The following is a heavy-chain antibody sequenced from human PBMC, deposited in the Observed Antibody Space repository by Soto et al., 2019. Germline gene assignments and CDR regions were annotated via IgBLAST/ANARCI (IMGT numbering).Heavy chain of an antibody. CDR1: GFTVNSHA. Sequence: LRLSCAASGFTVNSHAMSWVRQAPGKGLEWVASISGSGDGAYYGDSVKGRFTISRDSSSSTLYLQMNNLRGEDTAVYFCTKSRRGILMVYGFGGMDVWGQGTTVTVSS. J-gene: IGHJ6*02. CDR2: ISGSGDGA. V-gene: IGHV3-23*01. D-gene: IGHD2-8*01. CDR3: TKSRRGILMVYGFGGMDV.